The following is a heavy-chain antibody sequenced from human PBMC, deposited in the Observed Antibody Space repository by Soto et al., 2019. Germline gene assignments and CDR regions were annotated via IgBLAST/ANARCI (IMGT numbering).Heavy chain of an antibody. CDR3: ARERIYCTSTRCYGAFDY. J-gene: IGHJ4*02. CDR2: IIPIFGTA. CDR1: GGTFSSYA. D-gene: IGHD2-2*01. V-gene: IGHV1-69*01. Sequence: QVQLVQSGAEVKKPGSSVKVSCKASGGTFSSYAISWVRQAPGQGLEWMGGIIPIFGTANFAQKFQGRVTITADESTRPAYMELSRLRSEDTAFYYCARERIYCTSTRCYGAFDYWGQGTLVIVSS.